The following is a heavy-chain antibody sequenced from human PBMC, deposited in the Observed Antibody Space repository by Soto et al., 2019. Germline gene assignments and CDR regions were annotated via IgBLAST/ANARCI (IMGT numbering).Heavy chain of an antibody. CDR3: AKGSVFVAAKFDS. J-gene: IGHJ4*02. CDR1: GFTYNNYA. V-gene: IGHV3-23*01. D-gene: IGHD5-12*01. CDR2: ISSSGYSA. Sequence: EVQLLESGGALVQPGVSLSLSCAASGFTYNNYAMGWVRQAPGKGLEWVSAISSSGYSAYYADSVKGRFTISRDNSRNTMCLKMNKLSAEDTAVYYCAKGSVFVAAKFDSCGQGTQVTVSS.